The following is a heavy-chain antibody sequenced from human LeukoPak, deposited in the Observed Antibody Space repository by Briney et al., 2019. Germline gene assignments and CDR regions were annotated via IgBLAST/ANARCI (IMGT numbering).Heavy chain of an antibody. CDR2: IRYNNGYT. D-gene: IGHD6-19*01. Sequence: ASVKVSCKTSGYPFNTYDVTWVRQAPGQGLEWVGWIRYNNGYTHYAQRFQGRVTMTIDSSTSTAYMELRSLTSADTAIYFCARRSLLVAGIYYFDSWGQGTLVTVSS. CDR1: GYPFNTYD. J-gene: IGHJ4*02. V-gene: IGHV1-18*01. CDR3: ARRSLLVAGIYYFDS.